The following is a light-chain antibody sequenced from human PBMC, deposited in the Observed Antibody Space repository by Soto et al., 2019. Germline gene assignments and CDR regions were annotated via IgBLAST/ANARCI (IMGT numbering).Light chain of an antibody. CDR1: QSVSSN. CDR2: GAS. CDR3: KQYNNWTYT. V-gene: IGKV3-15*01. J-gene: IGKJ2*01. Sequence: EIVMTQSPDTLSVSPGERATLSCRASQSVSSNLAWYQQKPGQAPRLLIFGASTRATGIPARFSGSGSGTEFTLTISSLQSEDFAVYHCKQYNNWTYTFGQGTKLEIK.